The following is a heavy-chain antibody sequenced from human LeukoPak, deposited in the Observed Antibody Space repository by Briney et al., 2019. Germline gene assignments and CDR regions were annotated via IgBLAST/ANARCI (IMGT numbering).Heavy chain of an antibody. V-gene: IGHV1-2*04. D-gene: IGHD6-13*01. CDR1: GYTFTGYY. J-gene: IGHJ4*02. CDR3: ARGYDPFGIAAADTPDY. Sequence: ASVKVSCKASGYTFTGYYMHWVRQAPGQGLEWMGWINPNSGGTNYAQKFQGWVTMTRDTSISTAYMELSRLRSDDTAVYYCARGYDPFGIAAADTPDYWGQGTLVTVSS. CDR2: INPNSGGT.